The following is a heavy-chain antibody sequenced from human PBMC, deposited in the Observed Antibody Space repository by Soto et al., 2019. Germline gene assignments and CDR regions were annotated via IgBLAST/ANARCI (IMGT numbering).Heavy chain of an antibody. CDR3: AKVSIAVVTLAPFDI. J-gene: IGHJ3*02. CDR2: ISGSDGSA. Sequence: PGGSLRLSCAASGFTFGSYARSWVRQAPGKGLEWVSVISGSDGSAHYADSVKGRFTISRDNSKNTVYLQTNSLRVEDTAVYYCAKVSIAVVTLAPFDIWGKRTMVPVSS. CDR1: GFTFGSYA. D-gene: IGHD2-2*01. V-gene: IGHV3-23*01.